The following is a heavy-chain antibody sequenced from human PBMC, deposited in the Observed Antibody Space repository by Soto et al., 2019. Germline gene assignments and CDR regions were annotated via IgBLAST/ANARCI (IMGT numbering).Heavy chain of an antibody. V-gene: IGHV1-3*01. Sequence: ASVKVSCKASGYTFTDYAIHWVRQAPGQGLEWMGWINVGNGNTGYSRKFQGRATNVRDMSASAAYIEVTSLTSEDTAIYYCAREGAHYTPLDHWGQGTLVTVSS. CDR2: INVGNGNT. CDR1: GYTFTDYA. D-gene: IGHD2-15*01. CDR3: AREGAHYTPLDH. J-gene: IGHJ4*02.